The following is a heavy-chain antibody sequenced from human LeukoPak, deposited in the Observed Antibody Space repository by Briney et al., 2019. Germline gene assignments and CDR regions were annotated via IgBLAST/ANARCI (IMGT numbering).Heavy chain of an antibody. D-gene: IGHD3-10*01. J-gene: IGHJ6*02. CDR3: ARDGRNWYYYGSGSYNYYYYYYGMDV. Sequence: AGGSLRLSCAASGFTFSGFWMSWVRQAPGKGLEWVANIKVDGSEKNYVDSVRGRFTISRDNAKNSLYLQMNSLRAEDTAVYYCARDGRNWYYYGSGSYNYYYYYYGMDVWGQGTTVTVSS. V-gene: IGHV3-7*01. CDR2: IKVDGSEK. CDR1: GFTFSGFW.